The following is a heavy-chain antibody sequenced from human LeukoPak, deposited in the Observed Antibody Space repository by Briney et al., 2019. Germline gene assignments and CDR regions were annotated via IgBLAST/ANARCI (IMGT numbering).Heavy chain of an antibody. D-gene: IGHD4-17*01. J-gene: IGHJ4*02. CDR1: GFTFSSYW. Sequence: GGSLRLSCGASGFTFSSYWMHWVRQAPGKGLVWVSRMNSDGNSTSYADSVKGRFTISRDNAKNTLYLQMNSLRAEDTAVYYCARAPLFDGDLIDCWGQGTLVTVSS. CDR2: MNSDGNST. V-gene: IGHV3-74*01. CDR3: ARAPLFDGDLIDC.